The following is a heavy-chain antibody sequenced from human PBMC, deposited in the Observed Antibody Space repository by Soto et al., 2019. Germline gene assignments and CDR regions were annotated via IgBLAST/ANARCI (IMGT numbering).Heavy chain of an antibody. J-gene: IGHJ6*03. V-gene: IGHV3-48*01. Sequence: PGGSLRLSCAASEFTFSTYSMNWVRQAPGKGLEWVSYISGISGTIYYADSVKGRFTISRDNAKNSLYLQMNSLRAEDTAVYYCARGERLSPYFYFYMDVWGKGTTVTVSS. CDR3: ARGERLSPYFYFYMDV. D-gene: IGHD1-1*01. CDR1: EFTFSTYS. CDR2: ISGISGTI.